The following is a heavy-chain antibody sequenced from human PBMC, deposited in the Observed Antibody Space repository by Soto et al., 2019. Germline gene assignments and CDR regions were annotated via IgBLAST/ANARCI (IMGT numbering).Heavy chain of an antibody. V-gene: IGHV1-18*01. CDR3: ARGVGYSSGWSYYYYYGMDV. D-gene: IGHD6-19*01. J-gene: IGHJ6*02. CDR2: ISAYNGNT. CDR1: GYTFTSYG. Sequence: ASVKVSCKASGYTFTSYGISWVRQAPGQGLEWMGWISAYNGNTNYAQKLQGRVTMTTDTSTSTAYMELRSLRSEDTAVYYCARGVGYSSGWSYYYYYGMDVWGQGTTVTVSS.